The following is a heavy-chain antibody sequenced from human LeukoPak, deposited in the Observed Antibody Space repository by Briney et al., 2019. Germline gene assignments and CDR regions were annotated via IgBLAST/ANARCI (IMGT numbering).Heavy chain of an antibody. J-gene: IGHJ4*02. CDR2: IIPIFGTA. Sequence: SVKLSCKASGGTFSSYAISWVRQAPGQGLEWMGGIIPIFGTANYAQKFQGRVTITADESTSTAYMELSSLRSEDTAVYYCVRRVDTDMVHYFDYWGQGTLVTVSS. D-gene: IGHD5-18*01. V-gene: IGHV1-69*13. CDR3: VRRVDTDMVHYFDY. CDR1: GGTFSSYA.